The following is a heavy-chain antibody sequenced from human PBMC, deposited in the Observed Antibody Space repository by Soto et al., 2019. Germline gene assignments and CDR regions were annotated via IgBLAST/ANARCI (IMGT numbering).Heavy chain of an antibody. Sequence: QVQLQESGPGLVKPSQTLSLTCTVSGGSISSSNYYWTWIRQHPGRALEWIGYIYYSWSTYYNPSLKSRVTISADTSKNQFSLNLSSVTAADTAVYYCARECDCRGGTCHVIWGQGTLVTVSS. D-gene: IGHD2-15*01. CDR1: GGSISSSNYY. V-gene: IGHV4-31*03. CDR2: IYYSWST. CDR3: ARECDCRGGTCHVI. J-gene: IGHJ4*02.